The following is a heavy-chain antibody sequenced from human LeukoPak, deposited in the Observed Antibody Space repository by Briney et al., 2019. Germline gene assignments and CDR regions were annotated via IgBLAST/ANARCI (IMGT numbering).Heavy chain of an antibody. CDR2: FSGSGGST. CDR1: GFTFSSYA. Sequence: GGSLRLSCAASGFTFSSYAMSWVRQAPGKGLECISGFSGSGGSTYYADSVKGRFTISRDNSKSTLYLQMNSLTTEDTAVYYCARGDFRLEMSTTIAFDIWGQGTMVTVSS. CDR3: ARGDFRLEMSTTIAFDI. V-gene: IGHV3-23*01. J-gene: IGHJ3*02. D-gene: IGHD1-1*01.